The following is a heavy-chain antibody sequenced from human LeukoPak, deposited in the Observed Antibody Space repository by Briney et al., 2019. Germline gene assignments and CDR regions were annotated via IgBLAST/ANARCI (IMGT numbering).Heavy chain of an antibody. CDR3: ATYHNTLTAKRSYY. V-gene: IGHV3-7*03. D-gene: IGHD2-21*02. CDR2: IKQDGSDK. CDR1: GFTFSNYW. J-gene: IGHJ4*02. Sequence: TGGSLRLSCAASGFTFSNYWMKWVRQAPGKGLEWLATIKQDGSDKFYVDSVKGRFTISRDNAGNSLYLQMNSLRAEDTAVYYCATYHNTLTAKRSYYWGQGTLVTVSS.